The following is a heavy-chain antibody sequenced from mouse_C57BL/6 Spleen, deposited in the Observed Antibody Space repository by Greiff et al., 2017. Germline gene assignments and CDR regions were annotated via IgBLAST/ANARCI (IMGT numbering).Heavy chain of an antibody. J-gene: IGHJ2*01. CDR2: IDPSDSYT. CDR3: ARSTMVTTASFDY. Sequence: QVQLQQPGAELVMPEASVKLSCKASGYTFTSYWMHWVKQRPGQGLEWIGEIDPSDSYTNYNQKFKGKSTLTVDKSSSTAYMQLSSLTSEDSAVYYCARSTMVTTASFDYWGQGTTLTVSS. D-gene: IGHD2-2*01. CDR1: GYTFTSYW. V-gene: IGHV1-69*01.